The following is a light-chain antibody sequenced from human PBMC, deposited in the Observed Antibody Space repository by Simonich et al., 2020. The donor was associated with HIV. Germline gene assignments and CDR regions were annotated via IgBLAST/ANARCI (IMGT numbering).Light chain of an antibody. Sequence: DIVMTQSPLSLPVTPGEPASISCRSSQSLVHTDGNTYLNWLQQRPGQSPRRLIYEVSNRDSGVPDRFSGSGSGTDFTLKISRVEAEDVGVYYCMQALQTPYTFGQGTKLEIK. CDR1: QSLVHTDGNTY. J-gene: IGKJ2*01. CDR2: EVS. V-gene: IGKV2-30*02. CDR3: MQALQTPYT.